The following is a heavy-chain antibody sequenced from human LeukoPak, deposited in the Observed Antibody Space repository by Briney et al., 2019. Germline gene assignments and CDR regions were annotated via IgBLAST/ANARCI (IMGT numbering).Heavy chain of an antibody. CDR1: GFTFSSYT. CDR3: AKEFSGGWSFDY. J-gene: IGHJ4*02. D-gene: IGHD6-19*01. Sequence: GGSLRLSCAASGFTFSSYTMNWVRQAPGKGLEWVSSITSGGVNTYYATSVKGRFTISRDNAKNSLFLQMNSLRAEDTAVYYCAKEFSGGWSFDYWGQGTLVTVSS. CDR2: ITSGGVNT. V-gene: IGHV3-21*04.